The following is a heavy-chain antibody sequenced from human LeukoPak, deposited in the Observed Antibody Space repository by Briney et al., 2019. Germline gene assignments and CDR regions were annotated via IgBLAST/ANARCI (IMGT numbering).Heavy chain of an antibody. CDR3: ARGMRRYFDY. V-gene: IGHV4-34*01. Sequence: SETLSLTCTVSGGSISSYYWSWIRQPPGKGLEWIGEINHSGSTNYNPSLKSRVAISVDTSKNQFSLKLSSVTAADTAVYYCARGMRRYFDYWGQGTLVTVSS. J-gene: IGHJ4*02. CDR2: INHSGST. CDR1: GGSISSYY.